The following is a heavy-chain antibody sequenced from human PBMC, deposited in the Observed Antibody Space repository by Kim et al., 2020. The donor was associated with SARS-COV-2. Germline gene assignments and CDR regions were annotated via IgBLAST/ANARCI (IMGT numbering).Heavy chain of an antibody. V-gene: IGHV1-3*01. D-gene: IGHD3-10*01. CDR2: INAGNGNT. J-gene: IGHJ5*02. CDR3: ARDGSITMVRGVMVCWFDP. CDR1: GYTFTSYA. Sequence: ASVKVSCKASGYTFTSYAMHWVRQAPGQRLEWMGWINAGNGNTKYSQKFQGRVTITRDTSASTAYMELSSLRSEDTAVYYCARDGSITMVRGVMVCWFDPWGQGPLVTVSS.